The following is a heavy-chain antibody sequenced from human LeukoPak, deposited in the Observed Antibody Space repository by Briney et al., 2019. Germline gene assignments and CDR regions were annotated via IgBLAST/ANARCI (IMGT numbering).Heavy chain of an antibody. J-gene: IGHJ4*02. CDR1: GFAVSSNY. Sequence: GGSLRLSCAASGFAVSSNYMSWVRQAPGKGLEWVSVIYTGGSTYYADSVKGRFTISRDNSKNTLLLQMNSLRAEDTAVYYCARDFGYCSTTSCYDQWGQGTLVTVSS. CDR2: IYTGGST. D-gene: IGHD2-2*03. V-gene: IGHV3-53*01. CDR3: ARDFGYCSTTSCYDQ.